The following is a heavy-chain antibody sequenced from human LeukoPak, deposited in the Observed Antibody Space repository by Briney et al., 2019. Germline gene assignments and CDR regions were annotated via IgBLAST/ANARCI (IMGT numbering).Heavy chain of an antibody. Sequence: GGSLRLSCAASGFTFSRYAMNWVRQAPGKGLEWISDISGSGDSTYYAHSVKGRFTISRDNSKNTLYLQMNSLRAEDTAVYYCAKCDYGDYVEYFQHWGQGTLVTVSS. CDR1: GFTFSRYA. CDR3: AKCDYGDYVEYFQH. D-gene: IGHD4-17*01. V-gene: IGHV3-23*01. J-gene: IGHJ1*01. CDR2: ISGSGDST.